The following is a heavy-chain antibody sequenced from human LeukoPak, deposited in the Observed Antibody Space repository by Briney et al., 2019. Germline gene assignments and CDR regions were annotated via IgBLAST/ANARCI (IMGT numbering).Heavy chain of an antibody. D-gene: IGHD3-3*01. CDR2: MNPNSGNT. V-gene: IGHV1-8*01. CDR3: ARRWGDFWSGYFYYYYGMDV. Sequence: ASVKVSCKASGYTFTSYDINWVRQATGQGLEWMGWMNPNSGNTGYAQKFQGRVTMTRNTSISTAYMELSSLRSEDTAVYYCARRWGDFWSGYFYYYYGMDVWGQGTTVTVSS. CDR1: GYTFTSYD. J-gene: IGHJ6*02.